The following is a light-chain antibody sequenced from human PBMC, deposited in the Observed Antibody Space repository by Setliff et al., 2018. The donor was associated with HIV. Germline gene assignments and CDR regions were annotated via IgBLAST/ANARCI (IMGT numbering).Light chain of an antibody. CDR2: DVS. CDR3: ASYTHSRTLE. V-gene: IGLV2-14*03. CDR1: SSDVGAYNY. Sequence: QSALTQPRSVSGSPGQSVTFSCTGSSSDVGAYNYVSWYQQHPGKAPKLIIYDVSKRPSGVSSRFSGSKSGNTASLTISGLQPGDEADYYCASYTHSRTLEVGGGTKVTVL. J-gene: IGLJ2*01.